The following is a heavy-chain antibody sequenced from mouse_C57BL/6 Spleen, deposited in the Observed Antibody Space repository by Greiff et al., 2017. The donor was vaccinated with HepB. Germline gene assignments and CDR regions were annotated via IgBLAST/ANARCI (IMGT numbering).Heavy chain of an antibody. J-gene: IGHJ2*01. CDR3: ATLYYGSSYNY. CDR1: GYSFTDYN. D-gene: IGHD1-1*01. V-gene: IGHV1-39*01. CDR2: INPNYGTT. Sequence: VQLKQSGPELVKPGASVKISCKASGYSFTDYNMNWVKQSNGKSLEWIGVINPNYGTTSYNQKFKGKATLTVDQASSTAYMQLNSLTSEDSAVYYWATLYYGSSYNYWGQGTTLTVSS.